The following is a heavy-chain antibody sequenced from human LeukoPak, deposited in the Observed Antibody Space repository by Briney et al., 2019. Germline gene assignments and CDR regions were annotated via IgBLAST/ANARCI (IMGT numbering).Heavy chain of an antibody. V-gene: IGHV4-4*07. D-gene: IGHD2-15*01. Sequence: SETLSLTCTVSGGSISSYYWSWIRQPAGKGLECIGRVYSSGSTNYNPSLKSRVTISVDTSKNQFSLKLSSVTAADTAVYYCARGKGYCSGGSCYQDYWGQGTLVTVSS. J-gene: IGHJ4*02. CDR1: GGSISSYY. CDR2: VYSSGST. CDR3: ARGKGYCSGGSCYQDY.